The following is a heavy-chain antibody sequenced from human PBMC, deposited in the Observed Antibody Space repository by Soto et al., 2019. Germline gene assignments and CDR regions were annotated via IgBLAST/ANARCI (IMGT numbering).Heavy chain of an antibody. CDR3: ARDRDYYDSSGSPSPYYYYGMDV. V-gene: IGHV1-46*01. J-gene: IGHJ6*02. D-gene: IGHD3-22*01. CDR1: GYTFTSYY. Sequence: ASVKVSCKASGYTFTSYYMHWVRQAPGQGLEWMGIINPSGGSTSYAQKFQGRVTMTRDTSTSTVYMELSSLRSEDTAVYYCARDRDYYDSSGSPSPYYYYGMDVWGLGTTVTV. CDR2: INPSGGST.